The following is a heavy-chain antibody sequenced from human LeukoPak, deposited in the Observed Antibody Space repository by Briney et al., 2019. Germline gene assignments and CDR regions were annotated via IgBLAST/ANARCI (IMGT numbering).Heavy chain of an antibody. CDR1: GYPISSGYY. CDR3: ARGFRRITMIVVVTTGAFDI. CDR2: IYHSGST. D-gene: IGHD3-22*01. V-gene: IGHV4-38-2*02. Sequence: SETLSLTCTVSGYPISSGYYWGWIRQPPGKGLEWIGSIYHSGSTYYNPSLKSRVTISVDTSKNQFSLKLSSVTAADTAVYYCARGFRRITMIVVVTTGAFDIWGQGTMVTVSS. J-gene: IGHJ3*02.